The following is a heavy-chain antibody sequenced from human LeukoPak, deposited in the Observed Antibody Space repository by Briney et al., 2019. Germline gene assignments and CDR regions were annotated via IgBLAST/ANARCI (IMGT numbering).Heavy chain of an antibody. J-gene: IGHJ6*03. Sequence: GGSLRLPCAASGFTFSNYWMSWVRQAPGKGLEWVANIKLDGSEEYYVDSVKGQFTISRDNAKKSLYLQMNSLRAEDTAVYYCARNYDFWTSASYYYYYMDVWGKGTTVTVSS. CDR1: GFTFSNYW. D-gene: IGHD3-3*01. V-gene: IGHV3-7*01. CDR2: IKLDGSEE. CDR3: ARNYDFWTSASYYYYYMDV.